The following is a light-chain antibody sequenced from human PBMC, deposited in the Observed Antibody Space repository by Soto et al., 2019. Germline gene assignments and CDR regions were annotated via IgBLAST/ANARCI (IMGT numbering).Light chain of an antibody. CDR1: SSNMGRNY. CDR3: GAWDTSLSVVV. Sequence: QSVLTQPPSVSAAPGQTVTISCSGGSSNMGRNYVSWYQQLPGTAPKLLIFDNDKRLSGIPDRFSGSRSGTSGTLAIAGLQTSDEADYYCGAWDTSLSVVVFGGGTQLTVL. CDR2: DND. J-gene: IGLJ3*02. V-gene: IGLV1-51*01.